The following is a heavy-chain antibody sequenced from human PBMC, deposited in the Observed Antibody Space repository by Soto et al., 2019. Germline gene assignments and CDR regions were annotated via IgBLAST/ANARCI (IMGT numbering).Heavy chain of an antibody. J-gene: IGHJ4*02. CDR2: ISSGGST. CDR3: ARDTLGGAYDFLH. V-gene: IGHV3-66*01. Sequence: EVQLVESGGGLVQPGGSLRLSCAASGFTVSNLYMTWVGQAPGKGLQWVAVISSGGSTYYADSVKGRFTISRDNSKNTLYLEKNSLRAEDTAVYYCARDTLGGAYDFLHGGQGTLVTVSS. D-gene: IGHD3-3*01. CDR1: GFTVSNLY.